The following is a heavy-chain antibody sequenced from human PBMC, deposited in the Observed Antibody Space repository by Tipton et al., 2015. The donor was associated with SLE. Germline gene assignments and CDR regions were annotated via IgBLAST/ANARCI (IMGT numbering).Heavy chain of an antibody. CDR3: ATQPPYSGTWYFDY. J-gene: IGHJ4*02. CDR2: ISAYNGNT. V-gene: IGHV1-18*01. D-gene: IGHD6-13*01. Sequence: QSGAEVRKPGASVRVSCKTSGYSFADYDITWVRQAPGQRLEWMGWISAYNGNTNYAQNLQGRVSMTTDTSTTTAYMELRNLRSDDTAVYYCATQPPYSGTWYFDYWGQRTLVTVSS. CDR1: GYSFADYD.